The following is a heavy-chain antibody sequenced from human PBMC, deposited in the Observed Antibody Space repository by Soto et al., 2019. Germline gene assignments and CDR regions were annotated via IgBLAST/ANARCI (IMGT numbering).Heavy chain of an antibody. CDR3: AKEGAAVGSPVWTLSWFDP. CDR2: ISYDGSNK. V-gene: IGHV3-30*18. Sequence: QVQLVESGGGVVQPGRSLRLSCAASGFTFSSYGMHWVRQAPGKGLEWVAVISYDGSNKYYADSVKGRFTISRDNSKNTLYLQMNSLRAEDTAVYYCAKEGAAVGSPVWTLSWFDPWGQGTLVTVSS. D-gene: IGHD6-13*01. CDR1: GFTFSSYG. J-gene: IGHJ5*02.